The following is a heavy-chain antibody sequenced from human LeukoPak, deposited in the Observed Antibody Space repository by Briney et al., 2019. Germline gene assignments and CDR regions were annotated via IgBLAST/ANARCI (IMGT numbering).Heavy chain of an antibody. CDR1: GESLNIYY. D-gene: IGHD3-9*01. V-gene: IGHV4-34*01. CDR2: INHSGRT. J-gene: IGHJ4*02. Sequence: PSETLSLTCAVYGESLNIYYWSWIRQPPGKGLEWIGEINHSGRTNYNPSLKSRVTISVDTSKNQFSLKLTSVTAADTAMYYCASSLRAVDWQFDYWGQGTLVNVSS. CDR3: ASSLRAVDWQFDY.